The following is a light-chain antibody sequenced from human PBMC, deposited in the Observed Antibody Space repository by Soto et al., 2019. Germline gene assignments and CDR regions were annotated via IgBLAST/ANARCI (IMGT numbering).Light chain of an antibody. V-gene: IGLV3-25*03. CDR3: QSADNSGTYVV. CDR2: KDS. J-gene: IGLJ2*01. CDR1: ALPKQY. Sequence: SYELTQPPSVSVSPGQTARITCSGDALPKQYAYWYQQKPGQAPVLVIYKDSERPSGIPERFSGSNSGTTVTLTISGVQAEDEADYYCQSADNSGTYVVFGGGTKLTVL.